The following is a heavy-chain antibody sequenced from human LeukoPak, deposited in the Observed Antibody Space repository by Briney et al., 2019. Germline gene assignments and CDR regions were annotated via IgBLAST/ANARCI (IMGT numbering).Heavy chain of an antibody. CDR3: ARELGGSYSAIDY. J-gene: IGHJ4*02. Sequence: ASVKVSFKASGYTFTGYYMHWVRQAPGQGLEWMGWINPNSGGTNYAQKFQGRVTMTRDTSISTAYMELSRLRSDDTAVYYCARELGGSYSAIDYWGQGTLVTVSS. V-gene: IGHV1-2*02. CDR2: INPNSGGT. D-gene: IGHD1-26*01. CDR1: GYTFTGYY.